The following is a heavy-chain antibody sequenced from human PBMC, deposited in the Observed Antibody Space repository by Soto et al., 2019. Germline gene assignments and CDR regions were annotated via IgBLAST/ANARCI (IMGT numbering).Heavy chain of an antibody. D-gene: IGHD3-16*02. CDR1: GYTLTELS. Sequence: ASVKVSCKVSGYTLTELSMPCVRQAPGKRLEWMEGFDPEDGETIYAQKFQGRVTMTEDTSTDTAYMALSSQRSEETAVYNCGTVSVGLGELSLYWPAGPPFDYWGQGTLVTVSS. CDR3: GTVSVGLGELSLYWPAGPPFDY. V-gene: IGHV1-24*01. J-gene: IGHJ4*02. CDR2: FDPEDGET.